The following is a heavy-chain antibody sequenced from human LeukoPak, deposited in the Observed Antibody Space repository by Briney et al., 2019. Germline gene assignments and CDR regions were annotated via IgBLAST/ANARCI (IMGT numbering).Heavy chain of an antibody. Sequence: SETLSLTCTVSGGSISSSSSYWGWLRQPPGKGLEWIGSIYYSGSTYYNPSLKSRVTISVDTSKNQFSLKLSSVTAADTAVYYCARDLYSSSWGAAFDIWGQGTMVTVSS. J-gene: IGHJ3*02. CDR3: ARDLYSSSWGAAFDI. CDR1: GGSISSSSSY. V-gene: IGHV4-39*07. D-gene: IGHD6-13*01. CDR2: IYYSGST.